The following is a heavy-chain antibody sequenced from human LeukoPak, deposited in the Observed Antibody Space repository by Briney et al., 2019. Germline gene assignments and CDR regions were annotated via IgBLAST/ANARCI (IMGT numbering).Heavy chain of an antibody. Sequence: SETLSLTCTVSGGSISSSSYYWGWIRQPPGKGLEWIGYIYYSGSTNYNPSLKSRVTISVDTSKNQFSLKLSSVTAADTAVYYCARVRGNSSGSGFDYWGQGTLVTVSS. V-gene: IGHV4-61*05. CDR1: GGSISSSSYY. CDR3: ARVRGNSSGSGFDY. CDR2: IYYSGST. J-gene: IGHJ4*02. D-gene: IGHD4-23*01.